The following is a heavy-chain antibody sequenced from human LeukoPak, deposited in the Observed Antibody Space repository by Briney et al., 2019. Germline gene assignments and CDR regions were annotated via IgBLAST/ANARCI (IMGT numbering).Heavy chain of an antibody. CDR1: GGSISSYY. CDR2: IYHSGST. V-gene: IGHV4-38-2*02. Sequence: PLETLSLTCTVSGGSISSYYWGWIRQPPGKGLEWIGSIYHSGSTYYNPSLKSRVTISVDTSKNQFSLKLSSVTAADTAVYYCARGDDYGDYGWFDPWGQGTLVTVSS. J-gene: IGHJ5*02. CDR3: ARGDDYGDYGWFDP. D-gene: IGHD4-17*01.